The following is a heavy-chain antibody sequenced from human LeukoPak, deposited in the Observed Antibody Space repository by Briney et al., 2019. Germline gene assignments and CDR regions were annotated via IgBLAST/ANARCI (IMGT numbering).Heavy chain of an antibody. CDR3: ARLLWFGESGFDAFDM. D-gene: IGHD3-10*01. V-gene: IGHV1-69*06. J-gene: IGHJ3*02. CDR1: GYTFTTYG. CDR2: IIPIFGTA. Sequence: SVKVSCKASGYTFTTYGISWVRQAPGQGLEWMGGIIPIFGTANYAQKFQGRVTITADKSTSTAYMELSSLRSDDTAVYYCARLLWFGESGFDAFDMWGQGTMVTVSS.